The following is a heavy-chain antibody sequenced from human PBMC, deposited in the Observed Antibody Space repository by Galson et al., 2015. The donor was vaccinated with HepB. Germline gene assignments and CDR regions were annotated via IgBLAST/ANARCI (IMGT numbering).Heavy chain of an antibody. J-gene: IGHJ4*02. CDR3: AKDYYGSGSYAH. CDR1: GFTFSSYA. Sequence: SLRLSCAASGFTFSSYAMNWVRQAPGKGLEWVSAISGSGGSTYYADSVKGRFTISRDSSKNTLYLQMNSLRAEDTAAYYCAKDYYGSGSYAHWGQGTLVTVSS. V-gene: IGHV3-23*01. D-gene: IGHD3-10*01. CDR2: ISGSGGST.